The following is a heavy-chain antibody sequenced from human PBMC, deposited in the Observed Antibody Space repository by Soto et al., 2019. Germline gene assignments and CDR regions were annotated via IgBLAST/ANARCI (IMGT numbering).Heavy chain of an antibody. CDR2: IYYSGST. D-gene: IGHD2-21*02. J-gene: IGHJ4*01. V-gene: IGHV4-31*03. Sequence: PSETLSLTCTVSGGSISSGGYYWSWIRQHPGKGLEWIGYIYYSGSTYYNPSLKSRVTISVDTSKNQFSLKLSSVTAADTAVYYFFFETERTGDSTPHWFDYWGRGTLGTGSS. CDR3: FFETERTGDSTPHWFDY. CDR1: GGSISSGGYY.